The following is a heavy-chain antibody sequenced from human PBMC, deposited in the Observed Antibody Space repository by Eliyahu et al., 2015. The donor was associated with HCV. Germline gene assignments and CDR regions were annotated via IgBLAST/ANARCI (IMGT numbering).Heavy chain of an antibody. CDR2: IKSKSDGGAR. D-gene: IGHD2/OR15-2a*01. Sequence: EVQLAESGGGLVXPGGSLSLSCXXSGLXLSKTWMSWVRQAPGKGLEWVARIKSKSDGGARDYAAPVKGRFTISRSESKQTLYLQMNNLQVEDTALYFCTTDFSIRAQYLVSFEYWGQGSLVTVAS. CDR1: GLXLSKTW. CDR3: TTDFSIRAQYLVSFEY. J-gene: IGHJ4*02. V-gene: IGHV3-15*01.